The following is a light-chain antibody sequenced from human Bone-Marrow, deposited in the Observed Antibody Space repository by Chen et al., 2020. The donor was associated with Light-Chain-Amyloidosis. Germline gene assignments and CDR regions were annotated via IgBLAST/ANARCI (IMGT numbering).Light chain of an antibody. CDR1: SSDVGIYNL. J-gene: IGLJ3*02. CDR2: EVS. V-gene: IGLV2-23*02. Sequence: QSALTQSASVSGSPGPSITISCTGSSSDVGIYNLVSWYQQHPGKAPKLMIYEVSKRPSGVSNRFSGSKSGNTASLTISGLQAEDEADYYCCSYAGSDKWVFGGVTKLTVL. CDR3: CSYAGSDKWV.